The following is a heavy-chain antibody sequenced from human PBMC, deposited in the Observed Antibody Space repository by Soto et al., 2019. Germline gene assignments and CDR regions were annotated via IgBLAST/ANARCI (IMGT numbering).Heavy chain of an antibody. D-gene: IGHD3-10*01. CDR1: GFTVTSNY. J-gene: IGHJ6*02. Sequence: PGGSLRLSCAASGFTVTSNYLTWVRQAPGKGLEWVSVIYRSGATYYPDSVRGRFTASRDYSHNTLYLQVDSLRVEDTAVYYCARDSGMIRGSYGVDVWGPGTTVTVSS. CDR2: IYRSGAT. CDR3: ARDSGMIRGSYGVDV. V-gene: IGHV3-53*01.